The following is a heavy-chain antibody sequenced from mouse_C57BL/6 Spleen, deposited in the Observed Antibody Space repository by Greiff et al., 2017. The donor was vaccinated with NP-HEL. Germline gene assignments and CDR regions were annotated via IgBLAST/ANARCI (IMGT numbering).Heavy chain of an antibody. CDR3: ARRWDSNYFDY. Sequence: VKLVESGPGLVAPSQSLSITCTVSGFSLTSYAISWVRQPPGKGLEWRGVIWTGGGTNYNSALKSRLSISKDNSKSQVFLKMNSLQTDDTARYYCARRWDSNYFDYWGQGTTLTVSS. V-gene: IGHV2-9-1*01. J-gene: IGHJ2*01. CDR1: GFSLTSYA. D-gene: IGHD2-5*01. CDR2: IWTGGGT.